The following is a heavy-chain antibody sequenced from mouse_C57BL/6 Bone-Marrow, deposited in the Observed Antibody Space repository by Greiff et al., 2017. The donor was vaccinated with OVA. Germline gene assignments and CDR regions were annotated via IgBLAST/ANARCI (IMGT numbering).Heavy chain of an antibody. Sequence: EVKLVESGAELVRPGASVKLSCTASGFNIKDDYMHWVKQRPEQGLEWIGWIDPENGDNEYASKFQGKATITADPSSNTAYLQISSLTSQDTAVYYCTTAAVVARYWYFDVWGTGTTVTVSS. CDR2: IDPENGDN. CDR3: TTAAVVARYWYFDV. V-gene: IGHV14-4*01. D-gene: IGHD1-1*01. J-gene: IGHJ1*03. CDR1: GFNIKDDY.